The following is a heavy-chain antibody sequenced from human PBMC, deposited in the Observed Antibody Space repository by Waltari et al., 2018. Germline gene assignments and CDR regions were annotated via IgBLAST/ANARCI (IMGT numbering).Heavy chain of an antibody. Sequence: QVQLVRSGVEVKKTGASVKVSCKTSGYSFTTSDIHWVRQATGQGLEWMGWMNPYNGDTAYAPKFQGRVTFTSNTSISTVYMEINSLSPEDTALYYCARNAAAAGHYWFDPWGQGTLVTVSS. CDR1: GYSFTTSD. J-gene: IGHJ5*02. V-gene: IGHV1-8*01. CDR2: MNPYNGDT. CDR3: ARNAAAAGHYWFDP. D-gene: IGHD6-25*01.